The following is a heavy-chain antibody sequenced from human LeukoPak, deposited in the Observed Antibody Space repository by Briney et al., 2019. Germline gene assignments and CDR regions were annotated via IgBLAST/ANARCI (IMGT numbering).Heavy chain of an antibody. J-gene: IGHJ5*02. V-gene: IGHV4-4*07. Sequence: SETLSLTCTVSGGSISSYYWSWIRQTAGKGLEWIGRIYTSGSTNYNPSLKSRVTMSVDTSKNQFSLKLSSVTAADTAVYYCARGISPKNWFDPWGQGTLVTVSS. CDR2: IYTSGST. CDR3: ARGISPKNWFDP. CDR1: GGSISSYY.